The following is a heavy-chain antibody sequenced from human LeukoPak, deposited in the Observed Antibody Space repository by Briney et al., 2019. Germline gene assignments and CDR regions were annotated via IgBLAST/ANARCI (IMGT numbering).Heavy chain of an antibody. V-gene: IGHV3-21*01. CDR1: GFTFSSYS. J-gene: IGHJ4*02. CDR3: ARVGYDSSGCTGKYYFDY. Sequence: PGGSLRLSCAASGFTFSSYSMNWVRQAPGKGLEWVSSISSSSSYIYYADSVKGRFTISRDNAKNSLYLQMNSLRAEDTAVYYCARVGYDSSGCTGKYYFDYWGQGTLVTVSS. CDR2: ISSSSSYI. D-gene: IGHD3-22*01.